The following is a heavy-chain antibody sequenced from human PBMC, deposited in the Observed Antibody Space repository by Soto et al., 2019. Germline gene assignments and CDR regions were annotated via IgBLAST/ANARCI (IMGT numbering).Heavy chain of an antibody. CDR2: INPSDGST. CDR1: GYTFTSYY. Sequence: QVQLGQSGAEVKKAGTSVKLSCKTSGYTFTSYYIHWVRQAPGQGLEWVAIINPSDGSTSTTQKFQRRVTVTRDMSTSTVYMDLSSLRTEDTAVYYCALNAFDFWGQGIMVTGSS. J-gene: IGHJ3*01. V-gene: IGHV1-46*01. CDR3: ALNAFDF.